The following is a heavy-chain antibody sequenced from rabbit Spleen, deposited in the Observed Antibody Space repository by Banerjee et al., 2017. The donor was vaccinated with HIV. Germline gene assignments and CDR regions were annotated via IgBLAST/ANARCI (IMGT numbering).Heavy chain of an antibody. V-gene: IGHV1S40*01. J-gene: IGHJ4*01. D-gene: IGHD1-1*01. CDR3: ARDLVAVIGWNFSL. Sequence: QSLEESGGDLVKSWASLTLTCTASGFSFSSRDYICWVRQAPGKGLEWIACTAGGRSSFTYYASWAKGRFTISKASSTTVTLQMTSLTAADTATYFCARDLVAVIGWNFSLWGPGTLVTVS. CDR2: TAGGRSSFT. CDR1: GFSFSSRDY.